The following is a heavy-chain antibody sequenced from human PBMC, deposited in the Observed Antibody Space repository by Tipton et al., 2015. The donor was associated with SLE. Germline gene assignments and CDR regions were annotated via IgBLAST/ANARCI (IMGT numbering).Heavy chain of an antibody. D-gene: IGHD6-19*01. CDR2: INHSGST. V-gene: IGHV4-34*01. Sequence: TLSLTCAVYGGSFSGYYWSWIRQPPGKGLEWIGEINHSGSTNYNPSLKSRVTISVDTSKNQFSLKLSSVTAADTAVYYCARETGRYSSGWFDYWSQGTLVTVSS. J-gene: IGHJ4*02. CDR1: GGSFSGYY. CDR3: ARETGRYSSGWFDY.